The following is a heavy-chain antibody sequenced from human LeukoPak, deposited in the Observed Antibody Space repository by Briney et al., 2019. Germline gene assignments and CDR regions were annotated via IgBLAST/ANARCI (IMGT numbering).Heavy chain of an antibody. CDR1: GGSISSYY. CDR3: ARDKDRYYFDY. CDR2: IYYSGST. J-gene: IGHJ4*02. V-gene: IGHV4-59*01. Sequence: SETLSLTCTVSGGSISSYYWSWIRQPPGKGLEWIGYIYYSGSTNYNPSLKSRVTISVDTSKNQFSLKLSSVTAADTAVYYCARDKDRYYFDYWGQGTLVTVSS.